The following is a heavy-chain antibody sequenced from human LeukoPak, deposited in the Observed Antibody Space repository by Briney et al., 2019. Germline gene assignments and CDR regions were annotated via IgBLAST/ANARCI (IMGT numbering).Heavy chain of an antibody. D-gene: IGHD1-14*01. CDR2: IWYDGSNK. CDR3: ARDRNHYYFDY. J-gene: IGHJ4*02. V-gene: IGHV3-33*08. CDR1: GFTFSSYG. Sequence: GGPLRLSCAASGFTFSSYGMHWVRQAPGKGLEWVAVIWYDGSNKYYADSVKGRFTISRDNSKNTLYLQMNSLRAEGTAVYYCARDRNHYYFDYWGQGTLVTVSS.